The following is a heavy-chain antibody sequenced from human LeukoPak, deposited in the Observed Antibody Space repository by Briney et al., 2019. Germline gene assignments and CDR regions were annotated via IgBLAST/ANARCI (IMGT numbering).Heavy chain of an antibody. CDR3: ARCAYCSGTSCCLGAFDY. CDR1: GDSISSYY. V-gene: IGHV4-4*07. D-gene: IGHD2-2*01. J-gene: IGHJ4*02. Sequence: PSETLSLPCTVSGDSISSYYWSWIRQPAGKGLEWIGRIYTSGCTNYNPSLKSRVTMSVDASKNQFSLKLSSVTAADTDVYYCARCAYCSGTSCCLGAFDYWGQGTLVTVSS. CDR2: IYTSGCT.